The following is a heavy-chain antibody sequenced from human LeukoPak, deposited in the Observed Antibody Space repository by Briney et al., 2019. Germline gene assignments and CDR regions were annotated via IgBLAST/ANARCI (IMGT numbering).Heavy chain of an antibody. CDR1: GGSFSGYH. Sequence: SETLSLTCAVYGGSFSGYHWSWIRQPPGKGLEWIGEINHSGSTNYNPSLKSRVTISVDTSKNQFSLKLSSVTAADTAVYYCASGITMVRGVKSLNYWGQGTLVTVSS. V-gene: IGHV4-34*01. CDR2: INHSGST. J-gene: IGHJ4*02. CDR3: ASGITMVRGVKSLNY. D-gene: IGHD3-10*01.